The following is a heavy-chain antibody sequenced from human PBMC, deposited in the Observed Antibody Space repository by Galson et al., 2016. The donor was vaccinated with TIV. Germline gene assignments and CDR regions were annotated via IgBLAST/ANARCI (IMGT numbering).Heavy chain of an antibody. CDR3: ARGVSTGSGWLDP. CDR1: GYSFTNYW. J-gene: IGHJ5*02. Sequence: QSGAEVKKPGESLRISCKGSGYSFTNYWINWVRQMPGKGLEWMGRIDPSDSYINYSPSFEGHVTISADRSITTAYLHWSSLRASDTATYYCARGVSTGSGWLDPWAREPWSPSPQ. CDR2: IDPSDSYI. D-gene: IGHD5/OR15-5a*01. V-gene: IGHV5-10-1*01.